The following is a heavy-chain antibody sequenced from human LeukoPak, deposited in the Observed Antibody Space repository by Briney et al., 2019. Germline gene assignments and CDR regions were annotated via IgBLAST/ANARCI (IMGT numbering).Heavy chain of an antibody. CDR1: GFTFTSYD. CDR3: VRDGEGVAISVNYWFDP. V-gene: IGHV1-8*01. J-gene: IGHJ5*02. CDR2: MNPNNGNT. D-gene: IGHD3-10*01. Sequence: ASVKVSCKASGFTFTSYDINWVRQASGQGLEWMCWMNPNNGNTGYAQKFQGRVTMTRDTSISTAYMELRGLRSEDTAVYYCVRDGEGVAISVNYWFDPWGQGTLVTVSS.